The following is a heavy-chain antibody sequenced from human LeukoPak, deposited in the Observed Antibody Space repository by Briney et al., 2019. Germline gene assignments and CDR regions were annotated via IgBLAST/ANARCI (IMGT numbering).Heavy chain of an antibody. D-gene: IGHD1-7*01. J-gene: IGHJ4*02. CDR3: ARDIWNYYFDY. V-gene: IGHV4-4*02. CDR1: GGSISSSTW. Sequence: SGTLSLTCAVSGGSISSSTWWSWVRQPPGKGLEWIGEIYHSGSTNYNPSLKSRVTISVDKSKNQFSLNLSSVSAADTAVYYCARDIWNYYFDYWGRGTLVSVSS. CDR2: IYHSGST.